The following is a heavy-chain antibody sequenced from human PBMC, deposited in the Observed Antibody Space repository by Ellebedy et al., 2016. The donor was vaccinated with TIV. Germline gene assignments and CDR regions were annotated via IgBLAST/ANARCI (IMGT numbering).Heavy chain of an antibody. Sequence: SETLSLTXTVSGGSISGFAYYWGWLRQYPGQGLEWIGYILYIGNTYYNPSLKSRVSMSMDTSRNQFSLNLTSVTAADTALYYCARSSPYSDSSGLDDWGLGTLVTVSS. CDR2: ILYIGNT. CDR1: GGSISGFAYY. D-gene: IGHD3-22*01. V-gene: IGHV4-31*03. CDR3: ARSSPYSDSSGLDD. J-gene: IGHJ4*02.